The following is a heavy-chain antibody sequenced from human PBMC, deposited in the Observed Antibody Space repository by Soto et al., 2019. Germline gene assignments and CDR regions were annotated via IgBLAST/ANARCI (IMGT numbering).Heavy chain of an antibody. CDR3: ARWYGGNFDY. CDR1: GGSINSYY. V-gene: IGHV4-59*01. CDR2: IYYSGST. D-gene: IGHD1-26*01. J-gene: IGHJ4*02. Sequence: QVQLQESGPGLMKPSETLSLTCTVSGGSINSYYWSWIRQPPGKGLEWIGYIYYSGSTNYNPSLKSRVTISVDTSKNQFSLKLRSVTGADTAVYCCARWYGGNFDYWGQGTLVTVSS.